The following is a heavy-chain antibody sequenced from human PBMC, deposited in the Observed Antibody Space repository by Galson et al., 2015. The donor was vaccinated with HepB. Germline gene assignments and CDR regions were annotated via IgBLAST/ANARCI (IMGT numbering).Heavy chain of an antibody. D-gene: IGHD6-6*01. J-gene: IGHJ6*02. Sequence: SLRLSCADSGFTFSSYWMNWVRQAPGKGLEWVANIKQDGSEKYYVDSVKGRFTISRDNAKNSLYLQMNSLRAEDTAVYYCARGSSIAARKSYYYYGMDVWGQGTTVTVSS. V-gene: IGHV3-7*01. CDR3: ARGSSIAARKSYYYYGMDV. CDR2: IKQDGSEK. CDR1: GFTFSSYW.